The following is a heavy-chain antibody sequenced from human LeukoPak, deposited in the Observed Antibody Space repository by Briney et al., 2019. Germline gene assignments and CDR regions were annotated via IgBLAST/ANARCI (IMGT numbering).Heavy chain of an antibody. CDR2: INWNGGST. V-gene: IGHV3-20*04. D-gene: IGHD3-22*01. J-gene: IGHJ3*02. Sequence: PGGSLRLSCAASGFTFDDYGMSWVRQAPGKGLEWVSGINWNGGSTGYADSVKGRFTISRDNAKNSLYLQMNSLRAEDTAVYYCAREVDSSGYYLDAFDIWGQGTMVTVSS. CDR1: GFTFDDYG. CDR3: AREVDSSGYYLDAFDI.